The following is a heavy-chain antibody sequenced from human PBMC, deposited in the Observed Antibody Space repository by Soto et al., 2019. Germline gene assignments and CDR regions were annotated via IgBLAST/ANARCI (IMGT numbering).Heavy chain of an antibody. CDR1: GFSFSDYA. CDR3: AKRSPYSSGWYSPIFDY. Sequence: GVLRLSCAASGFSFSDYAMSWVRQAPGKGLEWVSVISESGGSTHYADSVRGRFTVSRDNSKNSLSLRMNSLRDEDTAVYFCAKRSPYSSGWYSPIFDYWGQGALVTVSS. CDR2: ISESGGST. D-gene: IGHD6-13*01. J-gene: IGHJ4*02. V-gene: IGHV3-23*01.